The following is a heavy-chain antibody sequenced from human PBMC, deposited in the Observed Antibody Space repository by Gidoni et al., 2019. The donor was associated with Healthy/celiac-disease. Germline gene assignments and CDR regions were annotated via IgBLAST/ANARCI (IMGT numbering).Heavy chain of an antibody. CDR1: GGSFSGSY. Sequence: QVQLQQWGAGLLKPSETLSLTCAVYGGSFSGSYWSWIRQPPGKGLEWIGEINHSGSTNYKPSLKSRVTISVDTSKNQFSLKLSSVTAADTAVYYCARGRKRGYSYGRGVGWFDPWGQGTLVTVSS. J-gene: IGHJ5*02. V-gene: IGHV4-34*01. CDR3: ARGRKRGYSYGRGVGWFDP. CDR2: INHSGST. D-gene: IGHD5-18*01.